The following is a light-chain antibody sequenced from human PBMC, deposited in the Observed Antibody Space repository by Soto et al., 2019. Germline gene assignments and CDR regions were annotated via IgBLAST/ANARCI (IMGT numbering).Light chain of an antibody. CDR3: GTWDSSLSASV. CDR1: RSNIGNNY. J-gene: IGLJ1*01. V-gene: IGLV1-51*01. Sequence: VLTQPPSVSAAPGQKVTISCSGSRSNIGNNYVSWYQQLPGTAPKLLIYDNNKRPSGIPDRFSDSKSGTSATLAITGLQTGDEADYYCGTWDSSLSASVFGTGTKVTV. CDR2: DNN.